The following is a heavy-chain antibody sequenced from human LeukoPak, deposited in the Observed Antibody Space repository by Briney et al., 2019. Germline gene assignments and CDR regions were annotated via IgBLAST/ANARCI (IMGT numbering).Heavy chain of an antibody. CDR1: GGSFSGYY. V-gene: IGHV4-34*01. D-gene: IGHD1-26*01. CDR2: INHSGST. J-gene: IGHJ4*02. Sequence: SETLSLTCAVYGGSFSGYYWSWIRQPPGTGLECIGEINHSGSTKYNTSIKSRVTISVDTSKNQFSLKLSSVTAADTAVYYCARWEGGSYYDFDYWGQGTLVTVSS. CDR3: ARWEGGSYYDFDY.